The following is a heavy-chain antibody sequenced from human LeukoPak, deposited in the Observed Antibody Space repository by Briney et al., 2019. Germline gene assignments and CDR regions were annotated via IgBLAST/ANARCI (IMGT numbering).Heavy chain of an antibody. CDR3: AKSAYYDASGYYREYYFDY. Sequence: GGSLRLSCTASGFSFSNYAMSWVRQAPGKGLEWVSSISGSGGSTHYADSVKGRFTISRDKTKNTLYLQMNSLRAEDTAVYYCAKSAYYDASGYYREYYFDYWGQGTLVTVSS. J-gene: IGHJ4*02. V-gene: IGHV3-23*01. D-gene: IGHD3-22*01. CDR1: GFSFSNYA. CDR2: ISGSGGST.